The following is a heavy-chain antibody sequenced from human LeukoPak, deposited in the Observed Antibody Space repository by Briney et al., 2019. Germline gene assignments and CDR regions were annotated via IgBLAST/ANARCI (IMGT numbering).Heavy chain of an antibody. V-gene: IGHV3-23*01. CDR3: AKDEIPRNGLYDAFDI. D-gene: IGHD3/OR15-3a*01. CDR2: IGGTGGDT. Sequence: GRSLRLSCAASRFTFSDFAMSWVRQAPGKGLEWVSTIGGTGGDTVYADSVRGRFTISRDNSKNTLFLHMSSLRAEDTAVYYCAKDEIPRNGLYDAFDIWGQGTKVTVSS. J-gene: IGHJ3*02. CDR1: RFTFSDFA.